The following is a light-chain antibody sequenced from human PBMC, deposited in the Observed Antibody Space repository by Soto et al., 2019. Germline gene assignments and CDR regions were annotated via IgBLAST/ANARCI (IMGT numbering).Light chain of an antibody. V-gene: IGKV3-20*01. Sequence: EIVLTQSPGTLSLSPGEXATLSCRASQSVSSSYLAWYQQKPGQAPRLLIYGASSRATGIPDRFSGSGSGTDFTLTISRLEPEDFAVYYCQQYGSSPWTFGQGTKVEIK. J-gene: IGKJ1*01. CDR3: QQYGSSPWT. CDR1: QSVSSSY. CDR2: GAS.